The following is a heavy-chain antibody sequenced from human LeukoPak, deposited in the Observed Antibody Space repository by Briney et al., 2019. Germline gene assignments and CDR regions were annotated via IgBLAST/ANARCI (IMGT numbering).Heavy chain of an antibody. CDR2: INHSGST. V-gene: IGHV4-34*01. J-gene: IGHJ4*02. Sequence: SETLSLTCAVYGGSFSGYYWSWIRQPPGKGLEWIGEINHSGSTNYNPSLKSRVTISVDTSKNQFSLKLSSVTAADTAVYYCATGGAIDYWGQGTLVTVSS. D-gene: IGHD3-10*01. CDR3: ATGGAIDY. CDR1: GGSFSGYY.